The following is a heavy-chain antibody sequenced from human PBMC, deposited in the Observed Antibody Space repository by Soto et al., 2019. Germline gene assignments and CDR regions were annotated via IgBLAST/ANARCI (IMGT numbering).Heavy chain of an antibody. CDR3: ARPYYCSGGSCYSD. Sequence: QVQLVQSGAEVKKPGSSVKVSCKASGGTFSSYTISWVRQAPGQGLEWMGRIIPILGIANYAQKFQGRVTITADKSTSTAYMELSILRSEDTAVYYCARPYYCSGGSCYSDWGQGTLVTVSS. D-gene: IGHD2-15*01. J-gene: IGHJ4*02. V-gene: IGHV1-69*02. CDR2: IIPILGIA. CDR1: GGTFSSYT.